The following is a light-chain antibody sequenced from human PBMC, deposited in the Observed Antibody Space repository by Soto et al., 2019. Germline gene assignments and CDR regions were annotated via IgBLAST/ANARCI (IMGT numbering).Light chain of an antibody. Sequence: DIPMTQSPSSLSPSVGDSVTITCRASQDIESYLNWYQHKPGQAPKLLIYSASTLESGIPSRFSGSKSGTDFILTISSLQPEDIATYYCQQSFSLPTFGRGTRVEV. J-gene: IGKJ4*02. V-gene: IGKV1-39*01. CDR3: QQSFSLPT. CDR2: SAS. CDR1: QDIESY.